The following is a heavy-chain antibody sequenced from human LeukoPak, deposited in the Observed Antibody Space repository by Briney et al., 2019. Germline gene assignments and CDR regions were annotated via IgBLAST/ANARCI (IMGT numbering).Heavy chain of an antibody. V-gene: IGHV3-74*01. CDR3: AREPTDDYGDLTDAFDI. Sequence: GGSLRLSCAASGFTFSSYWMHWVRQAPRKGLVWVSRINSDVSSTSYADSVKGRFTISRDNAKNTLYLQMNSLRAEDTAVYYCAREPTDDYGDLTDAFDIWGQGTMVTVSS. J-gene: IGHJ3*02. CDR2: INSDVSST. D-gene: IGHD4-17*01. CDR1: GFTFSSYW.